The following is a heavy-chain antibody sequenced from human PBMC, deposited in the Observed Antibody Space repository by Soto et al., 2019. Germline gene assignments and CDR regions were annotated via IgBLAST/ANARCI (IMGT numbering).Heavy chain of an antibody. CDR3: ARLRYFYDSGAYYYFDS. D-gene: IGHD3-22*01. CDR2: IYYLGST. J-gene: IGHJ4*02. V-gene: IGHV4-39*01. CDR1: GGSISSNRCY. Sequence: SDTLSLTCTVSGGSISSNRCYWGWIRQPPGKGLGWIATIYYLGSTYYNPSLKRRVTMSVDTSKNQFSLKLSSVTAADTAVYFCARLRYFYDSGAYYYFDSWGQGNLVTVSS.